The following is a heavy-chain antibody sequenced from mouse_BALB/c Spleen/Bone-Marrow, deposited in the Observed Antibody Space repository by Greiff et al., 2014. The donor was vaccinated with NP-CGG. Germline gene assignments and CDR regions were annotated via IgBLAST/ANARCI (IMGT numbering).Heavy chain of an antibody. V-gene: IGHV1-87*01. CDR2: IYPGDGDT. J-gene: IGHJ3*01. D-gene: IGHD2-4*01. CDR3: ARERGNDYDGFAY. Sequence: VQLQQSGAELARPGASVKLSCKASGYTFTSYWMQWVKQRPGQGLEWIGAIYPGDGDTRYTQKFKGKATLTADKSSSTAYMQLNSLASKDSAVYYCARERGNDYDGFAYWGQGTLVTVSA. CDR1: GYTFTSYW.